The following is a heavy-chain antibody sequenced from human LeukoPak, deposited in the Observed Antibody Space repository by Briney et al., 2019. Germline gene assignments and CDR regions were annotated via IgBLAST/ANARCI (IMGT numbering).Heavy chain of an antibody. Sequence: ASVKVSCKASGYTFSIYGITWVRQAPGQGLEWMGWISAYNGNTNYAQKLQGRVTMTTDTSTSTAYMELRSLRSDDTAVYYCARAAGAPTLYGMDVWGQGTTVTVPS. CDR2: ISAYNGNT. J-gene: IGHJ6*02. CDR1: GYTFSIYG. V-gene: IGHV1-18*01. CDR3: ARAAGAPTLYGMDV. D-gene: IGHD1-26*01.